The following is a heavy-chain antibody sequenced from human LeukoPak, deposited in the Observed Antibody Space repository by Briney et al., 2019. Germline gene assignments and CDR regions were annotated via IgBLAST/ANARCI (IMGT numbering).Heavy chain of an antibody. J-gene: IGHJ6*03. CDR3: ARPPDNYYYYYMDV. CDR2: ISSSGSTI. Sequence: GGSLRLSCAASGFTFSDYYMSWIRQAPGKGLEWVSYISSSGSTIYYADSVKGRFTISRDNSKNTLYLQMNSLRAKDTAVYYCARPPDNYYYYYMDVWGKGTTVTISS. V-gene: IGHV3-11*04. CDR1: GFTFSDYY. D-gene: IGHD1-14*01.